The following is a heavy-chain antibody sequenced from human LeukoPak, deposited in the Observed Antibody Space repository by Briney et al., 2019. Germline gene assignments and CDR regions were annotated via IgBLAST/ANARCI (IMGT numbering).Heavy chain of an antibody. CDR3: AKSKGIAARPPDY. D-gene: IGHD6-6*01. J-gene: IGHJ4*02. CDR2: ISWNSGTI. Sequence: GGSLRLSCAASGFTFDDYAMHWVRQAPGKGLEWVSCISWNSGTIAYADSVKGRFTISRDNAKNSLYLQMNSLRAEDTALYYCAKSKGIAARPPDYWGQGTLVTVSS. CDR1: GFTFDDYA. V-gene: IGHV3-9*01.